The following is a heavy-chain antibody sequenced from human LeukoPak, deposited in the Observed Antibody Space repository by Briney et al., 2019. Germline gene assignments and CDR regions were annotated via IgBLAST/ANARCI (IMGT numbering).Heavy chain of an antibody. J-gene: IGHJ5*02. D-gene: IGHD3-9*01. CDR3: ARMYYDILTGDDWFDP. Sequence: ASVKVSCKASGYTFTSYDINWVRQAPGQGLEWMGWMNPNSGNTGYAQKFQGRVTMTRNTSISTAYMELSSLRSEDTAVYYCARMYYDILTGDDWFDPWGQGTLVTVSS. V-gene: IGHV1-8*01. CDR2: MNPNSGNT. CDR1: GYTFTSYD.